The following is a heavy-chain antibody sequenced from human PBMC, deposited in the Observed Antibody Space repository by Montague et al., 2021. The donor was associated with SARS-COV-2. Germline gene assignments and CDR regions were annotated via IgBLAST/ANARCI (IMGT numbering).Heavy chain of an antibody. CDR2: IYHSGST. CDR1: GYSISSGYY. V-gene: IGHV4-38-2*02. Sequence: SETLSLTCTVSGYSISSGYYWGWIPQPPGKGLELFGSIYHSGSTYYNPSLKSRVTISVDTSKNQFSLKLSSVTAADTAVYYCARSQDCSTTSCHFDYWGQGALVTVSS. CDR3: ARSQDCSTTSCHFDY. D-gene: IGHD2-2*01. J-gene: IGHJ4*02.